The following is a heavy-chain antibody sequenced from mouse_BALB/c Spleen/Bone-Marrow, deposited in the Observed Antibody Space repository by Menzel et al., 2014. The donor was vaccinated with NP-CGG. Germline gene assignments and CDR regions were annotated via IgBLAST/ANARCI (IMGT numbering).Heavy chain of an antibody. V-gene: IGHV5-17*02. CDR1: GFTFSSFG. CDR3: ARSPYDYAAMDY. D-gene: IGHD2-4*01. J-gene: IGHJ4*01. CDR2: ISSGSSTI. Sequence: EVQVVESGGGLVQPGGSRKLSCAASGFTFSSFGMHWVRQAPEKGLEWVAYISSGSSTIYYADTVKGRFTISRDNPKNTLFLQMTSLKSEDTAMYYCARSPYDYAAMDYWGQGTSFTVSS.